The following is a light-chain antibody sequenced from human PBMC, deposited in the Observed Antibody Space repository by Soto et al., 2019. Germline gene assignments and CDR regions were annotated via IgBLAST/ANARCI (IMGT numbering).Light chain of an antibody. CDR3: QQFNSYPIT. Sequence: DIQMTQSPATLSASVGDRVTITCRASQSTSRWLTWYQQKPGKAPKLLIYEASSLESGVPSRFSGSGSGTEFTLTIGGLQPDDFATYYCQQFNSYPITFGQGTRLEIK. CDR1: QSTSRW. V-gene: IGKV1-5*01. J-gene: IGKJ5*01. CDR2: EAS.